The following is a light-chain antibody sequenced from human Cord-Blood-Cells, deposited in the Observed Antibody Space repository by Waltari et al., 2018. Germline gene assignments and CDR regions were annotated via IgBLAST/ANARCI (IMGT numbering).Light chain of an antibody. Sequence: EIALTQPPATLSLSPGERATLSCRASQSVSSYLAWYQQKPGQAPMLLIYDASNRATGIPARFSGSGSGTDFTLTISSLEPEDFAVYYCQQRSNWPTFGPGTKVDIK. V-gene: IGKV3-11*01. CDR2: DAS. J-gene: IGKJ3*01. CDR3: QQRSNWPT. CDR1: QSVSSY.